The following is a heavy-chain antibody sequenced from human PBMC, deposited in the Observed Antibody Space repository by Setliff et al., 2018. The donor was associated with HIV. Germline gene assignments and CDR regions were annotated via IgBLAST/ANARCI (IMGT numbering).Heavy chain of an antibody. J-gene: IGHJ3*02. Sequence: APVKVSCKASGYPFTNYGISWVRQAPGQGLEWMGWISSYNDNTNYSLNLQGRVTMTTDTSTSTAYMVLRSLRSDDTAVYYCARDDVGYCSGGSCYHLFDTFDIWGQGTVVTVSS. D-gene: IGHD2-15*01. CDR3: ARDDVGYCSGGSCYHLFDTFDI. CDR1: GYPFTNYG. V-gene: IGHV1-18*04. CDR2: ISSYNDNT.